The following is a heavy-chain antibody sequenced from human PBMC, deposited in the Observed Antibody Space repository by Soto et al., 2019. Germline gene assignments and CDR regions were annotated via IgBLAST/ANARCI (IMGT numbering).Heavy chain of an antibody. CDR3: AKELGLVGATRYYYYGMDV. CDR1: AFTFSSYS. CDR2: ITGSGNSA. D-gene: IGHD1-26*01. J-gene: IGHJ6*02. Sequence: PGGSLRLSCAASAFTFSSYSMAWVLQAPGKWLEWVSTITGSGNSAYYVDSVKVLFTISRDNSKNTLYLQMKSLRAEDTAVYYCAKELGLVGATRYYYYGMDVWGQGTTVTVSS. V-gene: IGHV3-23*01.